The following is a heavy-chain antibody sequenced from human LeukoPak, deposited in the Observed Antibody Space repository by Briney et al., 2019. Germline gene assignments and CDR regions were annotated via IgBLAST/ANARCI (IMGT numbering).Heavy chain of an antibody. D-gene: IGHD3-10*01. CDR3: AKGGGRFGDLLSSIDY. CDR2: ISYDGSNK. V-gene: IGHV3-30*18. J-gene: IGHJ4*02. Sequence: GGSLRLSCAASGFTFSSYGMHWVRQAPGKGLEWVAVISYDGSNKYYADSVKGRFTISRDNSKNTLYLQMNSLRAEDTAVYYCAKGGGRFGDLLSSIDYWGQGTLVTVSS. CDR1: GFTFSSYG.